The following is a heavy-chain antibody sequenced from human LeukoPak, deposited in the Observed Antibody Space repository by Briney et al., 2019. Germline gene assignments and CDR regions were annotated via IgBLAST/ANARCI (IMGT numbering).Heavy chain of an antibody. V-gene: IGHV4-31*03. CDR2: IYYSGST. Sequence: SETLSLTCTVSGGSISSGGYCWSWIRQHPGKGLEWIGYIYYSGSTYYNPSLKSRVTISVDTSKNQFSLKLSSVTAADTAVYYCARDHCSSTSCHPWFDPWGQGTLVTVSS. CDR3: ARDHCSSTSCHPWFDP. CDR1: GGSISSGGYC. D-gene: IGHD2-2*01. J-gene: IGHJ5*02.